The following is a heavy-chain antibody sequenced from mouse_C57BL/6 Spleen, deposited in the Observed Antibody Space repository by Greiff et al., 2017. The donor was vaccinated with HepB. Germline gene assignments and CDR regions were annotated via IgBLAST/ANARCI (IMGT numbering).Heavy chain of an antibody. D-gene: IGHD2-4*01. CDR3: ARRLRREYYFDY. CDR1: GFNIKNTY. Sequence: VQLKESVAELVRPGASVKLSCTASGFNIKNTYMHWVKQRPEQGLEWIGRIDPANGNTKYAPKFQGKATITADTSSNTAYLQLSSLTSEDTAIYYWARRLRREYYFDYWGQGTTLTVSS. CDR2: IDPANGNT. V-gene: IGHV14-3*01. J-gene: IGHJ2*01.